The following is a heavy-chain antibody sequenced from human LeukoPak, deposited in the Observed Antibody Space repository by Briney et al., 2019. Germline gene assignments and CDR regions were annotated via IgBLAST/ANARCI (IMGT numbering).Heavy chain of an antibody. Sequence: GGSLRLSCAASGFTFSSYWMRWVRQAPGKGLEWVANIKQDGSEKNYVDSVKGRFTISRDNAKNSLFLQMNSLRAEDTAVYYCASGLELDYWGQGTLVTVSS. CDR3: ASGLELDY. CDR1: GFTFSSYW. CDR2: IKQDGSEK. V-gene: IGHV3-7*03. J-gene: IGHJ4*02.